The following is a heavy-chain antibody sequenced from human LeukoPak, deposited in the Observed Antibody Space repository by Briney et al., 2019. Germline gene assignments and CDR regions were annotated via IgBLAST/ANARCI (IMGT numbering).Heavy chain of an antibody. Sequence: GGSLRLSCAASGFILSGYAMSWVRQAPGKGLEWVSGISGGGGSTYYADSVKGRFAISRENSKSRLFLQMNSLRAEDSDGYYCAXAXSXXSYFDHXGQGTLVTVSS. CDR2: ISGGGGST. CDR3: AXAXSXXSYFDH. CDR1: GFILSGYA. J-gene: IGHJ4*02. D-gene: IGHD3-22*01. V-gene: IGHV3-23*01.